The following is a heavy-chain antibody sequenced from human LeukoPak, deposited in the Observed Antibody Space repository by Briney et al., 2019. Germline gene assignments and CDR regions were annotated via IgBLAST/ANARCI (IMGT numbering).Heavy chain of an antibody. Sequence: GGSLRLSCAASGFDFSDFYIHWVRQASGRGLEWVGLIRSKPSSYTTVYAASVKGRFTISRDDSKNTAYLQMNSLKAEDTAVYYCSRQHCSGGSCSYVDYWGRGTQVTVSS. D-gene: IGHD2-15*01. J-gene: IGHJ4*02. CDR3: SRQHCSGGSCSYVDY. CDR1: GFDFSDFY. CDR2: IRSKPSSYTT. V-gene: IGHV3-73*01.